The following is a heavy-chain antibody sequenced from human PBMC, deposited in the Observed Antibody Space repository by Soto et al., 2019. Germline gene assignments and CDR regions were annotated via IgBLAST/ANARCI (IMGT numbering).Heavy chain of an antibody. V-gene: IGHV4-34*01. J-gene: IGHJ6*02. Sequence: PSETLSLTCAVYGGSFSGYYWSWIRQPPGKGLEWIGEINHSGSTNYNPSLKSRVTISVDTSKNQFSLKLSSVTAADTAVYYCARAEAAYGGNSGSNFWYYYYGMDVWGQGTTVTVSS. CDR2: INHSGST. D-gene: IGHD3-3*01. CDR3: ARAEAAYGGNSGSNFWYYYYGMDV. CDR1: GGSFSGYY.